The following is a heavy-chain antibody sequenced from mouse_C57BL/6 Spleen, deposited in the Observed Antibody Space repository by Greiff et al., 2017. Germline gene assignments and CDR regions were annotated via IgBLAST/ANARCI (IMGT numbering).Heavy chain of an antibody. V-gene: IGHV1-69*01. J-gene: IGHJ4*01. CDR1: GYTFTSYW. CDR2: IDPSDSYT. D-gene: IGHD2-4*01. Sequence: VQLQQPGAELVMPGASVKLSCKASGYTFTSYWMHWVKQRPGQGLEWIGEIDPSDSYTNYNQKFKGKSTLTVDKSSSPAYMQLSSLTSEDSAVYYCARYDYDERYYAMDYWGQGTSVTVSS. CDR3: ARYDYDERYYAMDY.